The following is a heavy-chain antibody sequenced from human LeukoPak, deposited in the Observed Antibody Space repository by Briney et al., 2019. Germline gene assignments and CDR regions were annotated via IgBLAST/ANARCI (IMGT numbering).Heavy chain of an antibody. D-gene: IGHD5-24*01. J-gene: IGHJ4*02. Sequence: PSETLSLTCTVSGGSISSSSYYWGWIRQPPGKGLEWIGSIYYSGSTYYNPSLKSRVTISVDTSKNQFSLKLSSVTAADTAVYYCARGEMATIFLWGQGTLVTVSS. CDR2: IYYSGST. V-gene: IGHV4-39*07. CDR3: ARGEMATIFL. CDR1: GGSISSSSYY.